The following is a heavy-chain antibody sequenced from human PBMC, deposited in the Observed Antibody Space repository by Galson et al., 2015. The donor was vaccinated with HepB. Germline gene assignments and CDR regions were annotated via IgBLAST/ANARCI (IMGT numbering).Heavy chain of an antibody. D-gene: IGHD3-16*02. Sequence: SETLSLTCTVSGGSISSSSYYWGWIRQPPGKGLEWIGSIYYSGSTYYNPSLKSRVTISVDTSKNQFSLKLSSVTAADTAVYYCQGYQRYYYYYYMDVWGKGTTVTVSS. CDR2: IYYSGST. CDR1: GGSISSSSYY. J-gene: IGHJ6*03. CDR3: QGYQRYYYYYYMDV. V-gene: IGHV4-39*01.